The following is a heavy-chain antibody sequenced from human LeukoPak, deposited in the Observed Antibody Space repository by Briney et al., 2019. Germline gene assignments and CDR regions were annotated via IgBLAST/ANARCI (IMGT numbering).Heavy chain of an antibody. CDR3: ARVGTYGSGSYLSWLDY. Sequence: SETLSLTCTVSGGSINGYFWSWIRRPPGKGLEWIGYIYYSGSTNYNPSLKSRVTISVDTSKNQFSLKLSSVTAADTAVYYCARVGTYGSGSYLSWLDYWGQGTLVTVSS. D-gene: IGHD3-10*01. CDR1: GGSINGYF. CDR2: IYYSGST. J-gene: IGHJ4*02. V-gene: IGHV4-59*01.